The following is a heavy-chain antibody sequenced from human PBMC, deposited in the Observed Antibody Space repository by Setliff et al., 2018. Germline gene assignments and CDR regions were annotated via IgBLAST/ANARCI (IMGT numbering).Heavy chain of an antibody. CDR1: GDSISDAP. CDR2: VFYNGAA. J-gene: IGHJ4*02. D-gene: IGHD6-6*01. Sequence: SETLSLTCTVSGDSISDAPIMAWIRQPPGKGLEFIGYVFYNGAAKYDPPLKSRVTLSVDTPKNQFSXXLXPVTAADAAVYYCARGRNIAARLFDSWGQGTRVTVSS. V-gene: IGHV4-59*11. CDR3: ARGRNIAARLFDS.